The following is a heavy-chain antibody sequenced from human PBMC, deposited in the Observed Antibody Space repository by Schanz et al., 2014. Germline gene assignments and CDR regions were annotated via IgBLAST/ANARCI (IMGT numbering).Heavy chain of an antibody. J-gene: IGHJ4*02. V-gene: IGHV3-15*01. D-gene: IGHD6-19*01. CDR2: IKSKTDGGTT. CDR3: TTYCDGGCAIDN. Sequence: VQLVESGGGVVQPGRSLRLSCAASGLTFSDYYMSWIRQAPGKGLEWVGRIKSKTDGGTTDYAAPVKGRFTISRDDSKNTLFLQMNSLKTEDTAVYYCTTYCDGGCAIDNWGQGALVTVSS. CDR1: GLTFSDYY.